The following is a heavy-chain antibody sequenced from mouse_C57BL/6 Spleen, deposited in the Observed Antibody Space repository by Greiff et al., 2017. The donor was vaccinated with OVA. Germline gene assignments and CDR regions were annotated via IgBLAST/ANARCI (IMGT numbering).Heavy chain of an antibody. V-gene: IGHV1-69*01. CDR2: IDPSDSYT. CDR3: ATYYDYSWFAY. CDR1: GYTFTSYW. Sequence: QVQLQQSGAELMMPGASVKLSCKASGYTFTSYWMHWVKQRPGQGLEWIGEIDPSDSYTNYNQKFKGKSTLTVDKSSSTAYMQLSSLTSEDSAVYYCATYYDYSWFAYWGQGTLVTVSA. J-gene: IGHJ3*01. D-gene: IGHD2-4*01.